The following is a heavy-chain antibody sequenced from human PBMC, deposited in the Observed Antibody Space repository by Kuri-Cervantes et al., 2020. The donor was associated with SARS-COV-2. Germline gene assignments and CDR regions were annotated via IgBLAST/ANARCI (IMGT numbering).Heavy chain of an antibody. J-gene: IGHJ6*02. Sequence: ASVKVSCKASGYTFTGFYMHWVRQAPGQGLEWMGWINPNSGGTNYAQKFQGWVTMTRDTSISTAYMELSSLRSEDTAVYYCANLLRPRKDGATASPMDVWGQGTTVTVSS. D-gene: IGHD5-12*01. V-gene: IGHV1-2*04. CDR3: ANLLRPRKDGATASPMDV. CDR1: GYTFTGFY. CDR2: INPNSGGT.